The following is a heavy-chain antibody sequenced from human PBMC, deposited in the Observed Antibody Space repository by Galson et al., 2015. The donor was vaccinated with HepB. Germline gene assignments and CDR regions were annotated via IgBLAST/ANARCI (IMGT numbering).Heavy chain of an antibody. CDR1: GFTFSSYA. V-gene: IGHV3-30*04. D-gene: IGHD6-13*01. CDR3: TRGEAAALVDY. CDR2: LSYDGTKE. Sequence: LRLSCAASGFTFSSYAMHWVRQAPGKGLEWAAVLSYDGTKEYYADSVKGRFTISRDISKNTLYLQMNSLRAEDTAVYYCTRGEAAALVDYWGQGTLVTVSS. J-gene: IGHJ4*02.